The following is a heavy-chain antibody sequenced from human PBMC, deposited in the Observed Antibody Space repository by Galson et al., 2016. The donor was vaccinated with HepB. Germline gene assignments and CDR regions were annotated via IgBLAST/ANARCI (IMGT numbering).Heavy chain of an antibody. V-gene: IGHV4-39*01. Sequence: ETLSLTCTVSDDSITSSRYYWGWIRQPPGKGLEWIWSLYYSGSTFYNPSLKSRVTLSVDTSKKQFSLKLNSVTAADTAVYYCARHGPITTHFYWGQGTLVIVSS. CDR1: DDSITSSRYY. D-gene: IGHD4-11*01. CDR3: ARHGPITTHFY. J-gene: IGHJ4*02. CDR2: LYYSGST.